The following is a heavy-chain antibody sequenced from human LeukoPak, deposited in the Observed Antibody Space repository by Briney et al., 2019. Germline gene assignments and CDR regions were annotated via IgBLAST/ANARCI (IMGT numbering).Heavy chain of an antibody. V-gene: IGHV4-59*08. D-gene: IGHD3-3*01. Sequence: SETLSLTCTVSGGSISSYYWSWIRQPPGKGLEWIGYIYYSGSTNYNPSLKSRVTISVDTSKNQFSLKLSSVIAADTAVYYCARCSDPWSGSPEWFDPWGQGTLVTVSS. CDR3: ARCSDPWSGSPEWFDP. CDR2: IYYSGST. CDR1: GGSISSYY. J-gene: IGHJ5*02.